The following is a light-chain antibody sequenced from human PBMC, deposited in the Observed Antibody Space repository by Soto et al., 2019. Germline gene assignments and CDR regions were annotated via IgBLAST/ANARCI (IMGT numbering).Light chain of an antibody. J-gene: IGLJ1*01. Sequence: QSALTQPASVSGSPGQSITISCTGTSSDVGGSNYVSWYQQLPGKAPKLMIYDVSDRPSGVSNRFSGSKSGNTASLTISGLQAEDEADYYCSSYTSSSLYVFGTGTKLT. CDR2: DVS. V-gene: IGLV2-14*01. CDR1: SSDVGGSNY. CDR3: SSYTSSSLYV.